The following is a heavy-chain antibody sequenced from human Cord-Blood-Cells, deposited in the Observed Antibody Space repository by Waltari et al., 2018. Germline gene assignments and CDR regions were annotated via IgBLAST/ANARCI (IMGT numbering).Heavy chain of an antibody. V-gene: IGHV4-4*02. Sequence: QVQLQESGPGLVKPWGTLSLTCAVSGGSISRRNWWSWVRHAPGKGPEWSGEIYHSGSTNDNPSLKSRVTISVDKSKNQFSLKLSSVTAADTAVYYCARGGGATLEQNDAFDIWGQGTMVTVSS. CDR2: IYHSGST. CDR1: GGSISRRNW. D-gene: IGHD1-26*01. CDR3: ARGGGATLEQNDAFDI. J-gene: IGHJ3*02.